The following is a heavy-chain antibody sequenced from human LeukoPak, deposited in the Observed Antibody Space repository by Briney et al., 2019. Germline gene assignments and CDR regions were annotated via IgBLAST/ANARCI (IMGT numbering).Heavy chain of an antibody. CDR3: AKHAGSGWYSDLDY. J-gene: IGHJ4*02. CDR1: GFTFSSYV. CDR2: ISGSGGGT. V-gene: IGHV3-23*01. Sequence: PGGSLRLSCTASGFTFSSYVMSWVRQAPGKGLEWVSGISGSGGGTIYTDSVKGRFTVSRDNSKNTLYLQMNSLRAEDTALYYCAKHAGSGWYSDLDYWGQGTLVTVSS. D-gene: IGHD6-19*01.